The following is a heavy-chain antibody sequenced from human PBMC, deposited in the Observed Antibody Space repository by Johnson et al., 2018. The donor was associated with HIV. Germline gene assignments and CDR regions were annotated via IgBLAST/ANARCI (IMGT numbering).Heavy chain of an antibody. J-gene: IGHJ3*02. V-gene: IGHV3-66*01. CDR2: IYSGGDT. D-gene: IGHD3-10*01. CDR1: GFTVSSNY. Sequence: VQLVESGGGVVQPGMSLRLSCAVSGFTVSSNYITWVRQAPGKGLEWISVIYSGGDTYYADSVKGRFTISRDDSKNTLYLQMNRLTAEDTAVYYCARAPGFSRAFDIWGQGTMVTVSS. CDR3: ARAPGFSRAFDI.